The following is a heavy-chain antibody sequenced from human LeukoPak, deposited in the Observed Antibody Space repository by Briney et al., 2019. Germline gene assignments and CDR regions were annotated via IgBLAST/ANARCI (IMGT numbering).Heavy chain of an antibody. D-gene: IGHD2-2*01. CDR2: ILYSGST. CDR1: GGSISSTSY. Sequence: PSETLSLTCIVSGGSISSTSYWGWIRQPPGKGLEWIGTILYSGSTFYNPSLKSRVTISVDTSKNQFSLKLNSVTAADTAVYYCARQEVGAGYCSSTSCAEPHWFDPWGQGTLVTVSS. CDR3: ARQEVGAGYCSSTSCAEPHWFDP. V-gene: IGHV4-39*01. J-gene: IGHJ5*02.